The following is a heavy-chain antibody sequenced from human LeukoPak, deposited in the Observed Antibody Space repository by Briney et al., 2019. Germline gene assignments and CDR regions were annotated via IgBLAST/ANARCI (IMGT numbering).Heavy chain of an antibody. D-gene: IGHD5-12*01. V-gene: IGHV4-34*01. CDR1: GGSFSGYY. CDR3: ARRRGYSGYGHFDY. J-gene: IGHJ4*02. CDR2: INHSGST. Sequence: SETLSLTCAVYGGSFSGYYWSWIRQPPGKGLEWIGEINHSGSTNYNPSLKSRVTISVDTSKNQFPLKLSSVTAADAAVYYCARRRGYSGYGHFDYWGQGTLVTVSS.